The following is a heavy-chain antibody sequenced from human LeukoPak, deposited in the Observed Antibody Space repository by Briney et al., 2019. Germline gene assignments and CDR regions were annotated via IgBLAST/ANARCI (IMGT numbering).Heavy chain of an antibody. Sequence: GGSLRLSCAASGFTFSSYSMNWVRQAPGKGLEWVSSISTSSIYIYYADSMKGRFTISRDNAKKSLYLQMNSLRAEDTAVYYCARGVDYWGQGTLVTVSS. CDR2: ISTSSIYI. V-gene: IGHV3-21*01. J-gene: IGHJ4*02. CDR1: GFTFSSYS. CDR3: ARGVDY.